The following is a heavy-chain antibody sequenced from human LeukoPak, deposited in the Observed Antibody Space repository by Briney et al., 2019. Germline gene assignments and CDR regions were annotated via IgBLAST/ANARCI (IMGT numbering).Heavy chain of an antibody. CDR3: ARHVAAPVYAFDI. CDR1: GGSISSSSYY. V-gene: IGHV4-39*01. J-gene: IGHJ3*02. Sequence: PSETLSLTCTVSGGSISSSSYYWGWIRQPPGKGLEWIGSIYYSGSTYYNPSLKSRVTISVNTSKNQFSLKLSSVTAADTAVYYCARHVAAPVYAFDIWGQGTMVTVSS. D-gene: IGHD2-15*01. CDR2: IYYSGST.